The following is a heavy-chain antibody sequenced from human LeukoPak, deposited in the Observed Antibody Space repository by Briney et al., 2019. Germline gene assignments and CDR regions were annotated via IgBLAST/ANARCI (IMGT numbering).Heavy chain of an antibody. Sequence: VASVKVSCKPSGYTFTGYYLHWVRQAPGQALEWMGWINLNTGATVYAQNFQGRVTMSRDTSISTAYMDLSRLRSDDTAVYYCARGRVGSGWPRPFYFEFWGQGTLVTVSS. CDR3: ARGRVGSGWPRPFYFEF. V-gene: IGHV1-2*02. CDR1: GYTFTGYY. CDR2: INLNTGAT. J-gene: IGHJ4*02. D-gene: IGHD6-19*01.